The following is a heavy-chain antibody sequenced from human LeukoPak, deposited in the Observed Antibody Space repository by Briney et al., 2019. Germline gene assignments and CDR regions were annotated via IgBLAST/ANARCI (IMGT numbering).Heavy chain of an antibody. CDR3: ARAYYSNIYYYYYYMDV. J-gene: IGHJ6*03. V-gene: IGHV4-4*02. Sequence: PSGTLSLTCGVSGGSISSSNWWSWVRQPPGKGLEWIGEIYHSGSTNYNPSLKSRVTILVEKSKNQFSLKLTSVIAADTAVYYCARAYYSNIYYYYYYMDVWGKGTTVTVSS. D-gene: IGHD4-11*01. CDR2: IYHSGST. CDR1: GGSISSSNW.